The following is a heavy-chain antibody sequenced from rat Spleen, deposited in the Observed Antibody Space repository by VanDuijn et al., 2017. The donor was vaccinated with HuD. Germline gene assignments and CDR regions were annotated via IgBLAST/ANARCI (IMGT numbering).Heavy chain of an antibody. V-gene: IGHV5S10*01. CDR2: IIYDGSRT. CDR3: ATEAYYGSPYYFDY. Sequence: EVQLVESDGGLVQPGRSLKLSCAASGFTFSDYGMAWVRQSPKKGLEWVATIIYDGSRTYYRDSVKGRFTISRDNTKSTLYLQMDSLRSEDTATYYCATEAYYGSPYYFDYWGQGVMVTVSS. D-gene: IGHD1-7*01. J-gene: IGHJ2*01. CDR1: GFTFSDYG.